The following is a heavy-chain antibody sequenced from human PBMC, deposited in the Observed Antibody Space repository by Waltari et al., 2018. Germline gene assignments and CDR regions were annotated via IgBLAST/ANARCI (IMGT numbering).Heavy chain of an antibody. J-gene: IGHJ6*02. V-gene: IGHV1-69*08. CDR1: GGTFSSYA. CDR3: ARHPSMVVTQQYYYYGMDV. Sequence: QVQLVQSGAAVKKPGSSVTVSCKASGGTFSSYAISWVRPDPGQGLEWMGRIIPIFGTANYAQKFQGRVTITADKSTSTAYMELSSLRSEDTAVYYCARHPSMVVTQQYYYYGMDVWGQGTTVTVSS. D-gene: IGHD2-15*01. CDR2: IIPIFGTA.